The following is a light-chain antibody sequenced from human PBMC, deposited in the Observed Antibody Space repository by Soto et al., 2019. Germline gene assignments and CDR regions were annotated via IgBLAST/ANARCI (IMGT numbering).Light chain of an antibody. CDR3: SSYTSSTTWV. Sequence: QSALTQPASVSESPGQSITISCIGTSSDVGAYDHVSWYQQHPGKAPTVIISKVSNRPSGVSTRFSGSKSGNTASLTISGIQTEDEAYYYCSSYTSSTTWVFGGGTKLTVL. J-gene: IGLJ3*02. CDR2: KVS. V-gene: IGLV2-14*01. CDR1: SSDVGAYDH.